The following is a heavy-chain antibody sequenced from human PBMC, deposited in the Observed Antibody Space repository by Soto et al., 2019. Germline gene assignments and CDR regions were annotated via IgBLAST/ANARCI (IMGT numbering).Heavy chain of an antibody. CDR2: INAANGNT. V-gene: IGHV1-18*01. J-gene: IGHJ4*02. CDR3: SRDQLGTGWNDY. CDR1: GYTFTSYG. D-gene: IGHD6-19*01. Sequence: ASVKVSCKASGYTFTSYGISWVRQAPGQGLEWVGWINAANGNTDFSQELQGRVTMTTDTSANTAYMELSSLISEDTAIYYCSRDQLGTGWNDYWGQGTLVTAPQ.